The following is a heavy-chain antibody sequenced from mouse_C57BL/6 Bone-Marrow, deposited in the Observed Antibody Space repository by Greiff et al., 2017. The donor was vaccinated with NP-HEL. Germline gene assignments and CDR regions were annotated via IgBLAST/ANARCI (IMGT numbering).Heavy chain of an antibody. CDR3: ARRTPAYYDYDGFAY. D-gene: IGHD2-4*01. Sequence: QVQLQQPGAELVKPGASVKLSCKASGYTFTSYWMHWVKQRPGQGLEWIGMIHPNSGSTNYNEKFKSKATLTVDKSSSTAYMQLSSLTSEDSAVYYCARRTPAYYDYDGFAYWGQGTLVTVSA. J-gene: IGHJ3*01. V-gene: IGHV1-64*01. CDR2: IHPNSGST. CDR1: GYTFTSYW.